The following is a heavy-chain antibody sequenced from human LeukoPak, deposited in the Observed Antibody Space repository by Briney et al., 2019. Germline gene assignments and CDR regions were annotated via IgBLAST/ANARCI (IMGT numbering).Heavy chain of an antibody. CDR3: TRLGYGDGDY. V-gene: IGHV3-73*01. J-gene: IGHJ4*02. Sequence: GSLRLSCAASGFTFSGSATHWVRQASGKGLEWVGRIRSKANSYATAYTASVKGRLTISRDDSKNTAYLQMNSLKTEDTAVYYCTRLGYGDGDYWGQGTLVTVSS. CDR1: GFTFSGSA. CDR2: IRSKANSYAT. D-gene: IGHD4-17*01.